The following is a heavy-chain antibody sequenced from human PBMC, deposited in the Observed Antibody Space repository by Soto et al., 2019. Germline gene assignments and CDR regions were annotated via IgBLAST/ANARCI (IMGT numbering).Heavy chain of an antibody. D-gene: IGHD6-19*01. Sequence: GGSLRLSCAASGFTFSSYWMSWVRQAPGKGLEWVANIKQDGSEKYYVDSVKGRFTISRDNAKNSLYLQMNSLRAEDTAVYYCARTPRGWYEAFHYYYYMDVWGKGTTVTVSS. V-gene: IGHV3-7*01. J-gene: IGHJ6*03. CDR2: IKQDGSEK. CDR3: ARTPRGWYEAFHYYYYMDV. CDR1: GFTFSSYW.